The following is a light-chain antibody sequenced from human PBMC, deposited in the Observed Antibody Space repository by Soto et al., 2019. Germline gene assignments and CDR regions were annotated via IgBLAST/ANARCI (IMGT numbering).Light chain of an antibody. V-gene: IGLV1-44*01. CDR1: SPNNGSNK. Sequence: VLTQPPSVSAAPGQWVTIYCSGSSPNNGSNKVSWYQQLPGAAPKLLMLYDNFRPSGVPDRFSGSKSGTSASLLISGLRTEDEADYYCAAWDDGLKGPLFGGGTKVTVL. J-gene: IGLJ2*01. CDR3: AAWDDGLKGPL. CDR2: YDN.